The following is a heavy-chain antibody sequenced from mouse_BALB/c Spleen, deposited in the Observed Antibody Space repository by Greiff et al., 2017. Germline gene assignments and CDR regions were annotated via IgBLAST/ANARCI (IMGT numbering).Heavy chain of an antibody. Sequence: EVQLQESGPELVKPGASVKISCKASGYSFTGYFMNWVMQSHGKSLEWIGRINPYNGDTFYNQKFKGKATLTVDKSSSTAHMELRSLASEDSAVYYWARSDGSRPWFAYWGQGTLVTVSA. D-gene: IGHD1-1*01. V-gene: IGHV1-20*02. CDR2: INPYNGDT. J-gene: IGHJ3*01. CDR3: ARSDGSRPWFAY. CDR1: GYSFTGYF.